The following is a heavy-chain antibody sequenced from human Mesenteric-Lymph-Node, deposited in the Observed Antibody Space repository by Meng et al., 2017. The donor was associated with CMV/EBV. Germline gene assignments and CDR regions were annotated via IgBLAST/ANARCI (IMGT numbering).Heavy chain of an antibody. CDR2: INAGNGNT. J-gene: IGHJ2*01. V-gene: IGHV1-3*01. D-gene: IGHD3-9*01. Sequence: APGYPFTSYAMHWVRQAPGQRLEWMGWINAGNGNTKYSQKFQGRVTITRDTSASTAYMELSSLRSEDTAVYYCARGALITIFYFDLWGRGTLVTVSS. CDR3: ARGALITIFYFDL. CDR1: GYPFTSYA.